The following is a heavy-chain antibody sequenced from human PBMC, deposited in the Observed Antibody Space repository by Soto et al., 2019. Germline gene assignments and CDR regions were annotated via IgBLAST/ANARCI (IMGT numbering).Heavy chain of an antibody. CDR3: AGQDIVVVPAAIRGWWFDP. J-gene: IGHJ5*02. V-gene: IGHV4-39*01. Sequence: TSETLSLTCTVSGGSISSSSYYWGWIRQPPGKGLEWIGSIYYSGSTYYNPSLKSRVTISVDTSKNQFSLKLSSVTAADTAVYYCAGQDIVVVPAAIRGWWFDPWGQGTLVTVS. D-gene: IGHD2-2*02. CDR1: GGSISSSSYY. CDR2: IYYSGST.